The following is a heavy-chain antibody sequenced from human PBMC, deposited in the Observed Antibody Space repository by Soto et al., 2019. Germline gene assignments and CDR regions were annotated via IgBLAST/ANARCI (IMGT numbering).Heavy chain of an antibody. CDR2: MNPNSGNT. Sequence: ASVKVSCKASGYTFTSYDINWVQQATGQGLEWMGWMNPNSGNTGYAQKFQGRVTMTRNTSISTAYMELSSLRSEDTAVYYCARVPRGYCTNGVCVYYYGMDVWGQGTTVTVSS. CDR3: ARVPRGYCTNGVCVYYYGMDV. J-gene: IGHJ6*02. D-gene: IGHD2-8*01. V-gene: IGHV1-8*01. CDR1: GYTFTSYD.